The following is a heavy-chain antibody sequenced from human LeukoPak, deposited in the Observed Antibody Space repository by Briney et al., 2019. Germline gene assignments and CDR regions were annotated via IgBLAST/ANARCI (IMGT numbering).Heavy chain of an antibody. V-gene: IGHV2-5*02. CDR1: GFSLSTSGVG. CDR2: IYWDDDE. CDR3: AHSCGGGNSAYFDY. J-gene: IGHJ4*02. Sequence: RKSGPTLVNPTQTLTLTCTFSGFSLSTSGVGVGWIRQPPGKALEWLAVIYWDDDERYSPSLKSRLTITKDTSKNQVVLIMTNMDPVDTATYYCAHSCGGGNSAYFDYWGQGTLVTVSS. D-gene: IGHD4-23*01.